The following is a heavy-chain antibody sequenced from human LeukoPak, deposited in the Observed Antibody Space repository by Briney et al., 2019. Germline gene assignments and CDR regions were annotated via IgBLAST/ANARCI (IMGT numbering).Heavy chain of an antibody. CDR1: GYSFTSYW. J-gene: IGHJ4*02. CDR3: ARQMVRSENRDY. D-gene: IGHD3-10*01. CDR2: IYPDDSDT. V-gene: IGHV5-51*01. Sequence: GESLKISCKGSGYSFTSYWIGWVRQMPGKSLEWMGIIYPDDSDTRYSPSFQGQVTISADKSISTAYLQWSSLKASDTAIYYCARQMVRSENRDYWGQGTLVTVSS.